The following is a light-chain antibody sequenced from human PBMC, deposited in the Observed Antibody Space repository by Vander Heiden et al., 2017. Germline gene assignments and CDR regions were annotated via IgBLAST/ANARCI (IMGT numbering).Light chain of an antibody. J-gene: IGKJ1*01. Sequence: DIQMTQSPSSLSASVGDRVTITCRASQSISTYLNWYQQKPGKAPKVLIYAAASLQSGVPSRFSGSGSGTDFTLTISRLQPEDFAAYYCQQSDNTPWTFGQGTKVEIK. V-gene: IGKV1-39*01. CDR3: QQSDNTPWT. CDR1: QSISTY. CDR2: AAA.